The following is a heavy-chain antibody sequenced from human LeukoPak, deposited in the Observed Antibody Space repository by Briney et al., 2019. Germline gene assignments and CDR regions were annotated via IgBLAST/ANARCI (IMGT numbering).Heavy chain of an antibody. J-gene: IGHJ4*02. CDR3: AKDLNAAGLEPFDY. Sequence: GGSLRLSCAASGFTFSSYAMSWVRQAPGKGLEWVSAISGSGGSTYYADSVKGRFTISRDNSKNTLYLQMNSLRAEDTAVCYCAKDLNAAGLEPFDYWGQGTLVTVSS. CDR1: GFTFSSYA. D-gene: IGHD6-13*01. V-gene: IGHV3-23*01. CDR2: ISGSGGST.